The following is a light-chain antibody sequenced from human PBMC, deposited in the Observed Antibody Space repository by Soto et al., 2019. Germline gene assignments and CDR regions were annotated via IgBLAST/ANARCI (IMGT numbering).Light chain of an antibody. V-gene: IGKV3-20*01. CDR1: QSVPSTY. CDR3: QQYGSSPRT. CDR2: GTS. Sequence: VLSQSPAILSLSPGERATLSCRASQSVPSTYFAWYQQKAGQPPRLLISGTSNRATGIPDRFSGSGSGTDFTLTISRLEPEDFAVYYYQQYGSSPRTFGQGTKVDIK. J-gene: IGKJ1*01.